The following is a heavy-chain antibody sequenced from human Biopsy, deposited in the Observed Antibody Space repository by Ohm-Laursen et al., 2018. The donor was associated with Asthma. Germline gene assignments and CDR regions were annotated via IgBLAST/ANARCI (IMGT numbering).Heavy chain of an antibody. D-gene: IGHD3-22*01. J-gene: IGHJ4*02. CDR1: GFAVSRDH. CDR3: ARGDSSNWSHYYFDY. CDR2: IYSGGTS. Sequence: SLRLSCAASGFAVSRDHMFWVRQAPGKGLEWVSVIYSGGTSHTADSVRGRFTISRDYSKNTLYLQVHSLRAEDTAVYYCARGDSSNWSHYYFDYRGQGTLVTVSS. V-gene: IGHV3-53*01.